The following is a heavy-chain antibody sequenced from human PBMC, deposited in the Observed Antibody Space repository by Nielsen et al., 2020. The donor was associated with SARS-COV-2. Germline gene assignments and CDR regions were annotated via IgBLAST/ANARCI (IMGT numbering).Heavy chain of an antibody. Sequence: SETLSLTCTVSGDSNNDYYWTWIRQPPGKGLEWIGYIYHSGSTTYNPSLQSRVTMSIDTSQNQFSLKLSSVTAADTAVYYCARQGRHCGGSSCYPDFFGPWGRGSLVTVSS. D-gene: IGHD2-2*01. J-gene: IGHJ5*02. CDR2: IYHSGST. CDR1: GDSNNDYY. V-gene: IGHV4-59*08. CDR3: ARQGRHCGGSSCYPDFFGP.